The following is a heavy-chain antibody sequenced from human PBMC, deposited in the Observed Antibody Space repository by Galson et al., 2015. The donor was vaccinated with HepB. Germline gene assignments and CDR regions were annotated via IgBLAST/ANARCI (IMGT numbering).Heavy chain of an antibody. CDR1: GFTFSSYA. D-gene: IGHD7-27*01. V-gene: IGHV3-23*01. CDR3: AKDRGGRPLGIDY. Sequence: SLRLSCAASGFTFSSYAMSWVRQAPGKGLEWVSAISGSGGSTYYADSVKGRFTISRDNSKNTLYLQMNSLRAEDTAVYYCAKDRGGRPLGIDYWGQGTLVTVSS. CDR2: ISGSGGST. J-gene: IGHJ4*02.